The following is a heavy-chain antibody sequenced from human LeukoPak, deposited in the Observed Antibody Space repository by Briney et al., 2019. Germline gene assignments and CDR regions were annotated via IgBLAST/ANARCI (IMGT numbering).Heavy chain of an antibody. CDR3: ARSPSSGSYSTSWMDY. CDR1: GYTFTSYG. D-gene: IGHD6-13*01. J-gene: IGHJ4*02. CDR2: ISAKNGDT. Sequence: ASVKVSCKASGYTFTSYGITWVRQAPGQGLEWMGWISAKNGDTNYAQKVQGRVTMTTDTSTTTVYMELRSPRSDGTAVYYCARSPSSGSYSTSWMDYWGQGTLVTVSS. V-gene: IGHV1-18*04.